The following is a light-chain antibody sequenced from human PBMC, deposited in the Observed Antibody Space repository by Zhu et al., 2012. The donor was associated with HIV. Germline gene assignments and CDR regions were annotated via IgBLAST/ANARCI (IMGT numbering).Light chain of an antibody. CDR3: QQYYSYPLLT. J-gene: IGKJ4*01. CDR1: QGISSY. CDR2: AAS. V-gene: IGKV1-8*01. Sequence: AIRMTQSPSSLSASTGDRVTITCRASQGISSYLAWYQQKPGKAPKLLIYAASTLQSGVPSRFSGSGSGTDFTLTISCLQSEDFATYYCQQYYSYPLLTFGGGTKGGDQT.